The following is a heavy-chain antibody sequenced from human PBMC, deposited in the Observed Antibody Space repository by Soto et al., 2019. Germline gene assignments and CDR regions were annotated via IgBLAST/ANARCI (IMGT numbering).Heavy chain of an antibody. CDR3: ARSAAGRGNYFDY. CDR1: GFTFSSYG. Sequence: GGSLRLSCAASGFTFSSYGMHWVRQAPGKGLEWVAVIWYDGSNKYYADSVKGRFTISRDNSKNTLYLQMNSLRAEDTAVYYCARSAAGRGNYFDYWGQGTLVTVSS. CDR2: IWYDGSNK. J-gene: IGHJ4*02. D-gene: IGHD6-13*01. V-gene: IGHV3-33*01.